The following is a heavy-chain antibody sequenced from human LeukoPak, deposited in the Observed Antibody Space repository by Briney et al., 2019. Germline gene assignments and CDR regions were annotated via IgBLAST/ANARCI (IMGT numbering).Heavy chain of an antibody. D-gene: IGHD3-22*01. Sequence: SVKVSCKASGYTFTGYYMHWVRQAPGQGLEWMGGIIPIFGTTNYAQKFQGRVTITADESTNTAYMELSSLRSEDTAVYYCARPTTYYYDSSAYHVDGFDIWGQGTMVTVSS. J-gene: IGHJ3*02. V-gene: IGHV1-69*13. CDR1: GYTFTGYY. CDR2: IIPIFGTT. CDR3: ARPTTYYYDSSAYHVDGFDI.